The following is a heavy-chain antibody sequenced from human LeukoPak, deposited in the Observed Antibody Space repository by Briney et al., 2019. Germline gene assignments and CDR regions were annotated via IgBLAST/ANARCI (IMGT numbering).Heavy chain of an antibody. D-gene: IGHD6-13*01. CDR3: AKELGIAAAGDGFDY. CDR1: GFTFSSYG. J-gene: IGHJ4*02. Sequence: GGSLRLSCAASGFTFSSYGMHWVRQAPGKGLEWVAFIRYDGSNKYYADSVKGRFTISRDNSKNTLYLQMNSLRAEDTAVYYCAKELGIAAAGDGFDYWGQGTLVTVSS. CDR2: IRYDGSNK. V-gene: IGHV3-30*02.